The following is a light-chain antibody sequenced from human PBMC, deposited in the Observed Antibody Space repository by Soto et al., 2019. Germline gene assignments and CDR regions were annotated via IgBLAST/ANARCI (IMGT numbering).Light chain of an antibody. CDR3: QKYNSAPLT. CDR1: QGIRSA. J-gene: IGKJ4*01. V-gene: IGKV1-27*01. Sequence: DIQMTQSPSSLSSSVVEMVTITCRTSQGIRSALGWYQQKPGKVPKLLIYAASTLQAGVPSRFSGSGSGTDFTLTISSLQPEDVAAYYCQKYNSAPLTFGGGTKVDI. CDR2: AAS.